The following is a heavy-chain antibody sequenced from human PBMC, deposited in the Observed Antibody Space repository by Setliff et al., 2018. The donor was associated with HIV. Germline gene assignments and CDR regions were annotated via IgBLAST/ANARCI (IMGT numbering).Heavy chain of an antibody. CDR2: INSNNGGT. V-gene: IGHV1-2*02. CDR1: GYTFTAYY. D-gene: IGHD6-13*01. Sequence: ASVKVSCKTSGYTFTAYYIHWVRQAPGQGLEWMGWINSNNGGTKYAQNFQGRVTMTRDTSITTAYMDLSSLRSEDTAVYYCARPGIAAADYYFDYWGQGALVTVSS. CDR3: ARPGIAAADYYFDY. J-gene: IGHJ4*02.